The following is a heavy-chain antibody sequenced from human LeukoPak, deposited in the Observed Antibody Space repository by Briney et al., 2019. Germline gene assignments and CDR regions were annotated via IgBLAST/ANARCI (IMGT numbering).Heavy chain of an antibody. J-gene: IGHJ3*02. CDR1: GFTFSNYG. D-gene: IGHD2-8*02. Sequence: GGSLRLSCIASGFTFSNYGMSWVRQAPGKGLEWVSIISGSGDRTLHADSVKGRFTVSRDNSKNTVYLQMNSLRAEDTTVYYCAKDLRNIRTLVDLQMIWGQGTLVIVSS. CDR3: AKDLRNIRTLVDLQMI. CDR2: ISGSGDRT. V-gene: IGHV3-23*01.